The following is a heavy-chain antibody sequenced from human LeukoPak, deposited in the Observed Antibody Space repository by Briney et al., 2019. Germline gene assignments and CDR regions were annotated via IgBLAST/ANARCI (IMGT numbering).Heavy chain of an antibody. CDR1: GFTFSSYG. V-gene: IGHV3-30*02. CDR3: AKGRVLEWLLYY. CDR2: IRYDGSNK. J-gene: IGHJ4*02. Sequence: GGSLRLSCAASGFTFSSYGMHWVRQAPGKGLEWVAFIRYDGSNKYYADSVKGRFTISRDNSKNTLYLQMNSLRAEDTAVYYCAKGRVLEWLLYYWGQGTLVTVSS. D-gene: IGHD3-3*01.